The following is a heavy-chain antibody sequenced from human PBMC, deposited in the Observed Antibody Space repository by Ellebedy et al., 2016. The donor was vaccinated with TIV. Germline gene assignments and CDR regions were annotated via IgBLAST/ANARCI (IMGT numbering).Heavy chain of an antibody. CDR1: GGTFSSYA. CDR3: ARREGLGGTYYYYYMDV. CDR2: IIPIFGTA. Sequence: SVKVSXXASGGTFSSYAISWVRQAPGQGLEWMGGIIPIFGTANYAQKFQGRVTITADESTSTAYMELSSLRSEDTAVYYCARREGLGGTYYYYYMDVWGKGTTVTVSS. V-gene: IGHV1-69*13. D-gene: IGHD3-16*01. J-gene: IGHJ6*03.